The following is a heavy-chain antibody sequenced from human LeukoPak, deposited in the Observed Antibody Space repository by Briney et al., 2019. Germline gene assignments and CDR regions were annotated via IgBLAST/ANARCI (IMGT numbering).Heavy chain of an antibody. V-gene: IGHV3-48*01. D-gene: IGHD3-9*01. J-gene: IGHJ4*02. CDR1: GFTFSSYS. CDR3: ARDVMYYDILTGLYWYPYYFDY. CDR2: ISSSSSTI. Sequence: GGSLRLSCAASGFTFSSYSMNWVRQAPGKGLEWVSYISSSSSTIYYADSVKGRFTISRDNAKNSLYLQMNSLRAEDTAVYYCARDVMYYDILTGLYWYPYYFDYWGQGTLVTVSS.